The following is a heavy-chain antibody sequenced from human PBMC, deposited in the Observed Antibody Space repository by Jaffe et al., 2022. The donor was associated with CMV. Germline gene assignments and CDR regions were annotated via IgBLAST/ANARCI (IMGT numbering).Heavy chain of an antibody. CDR1: GGSIKNINYY. J-gene: IGHJ4*02. Sequence: QLQLQESGPGLVKPSETLSLTCSVSGGSIKNINYYWGWIRQSPGKELEWIGSVYYSGSTNLKTSLKSRVSISVDTSKNHFSLNLNSVSASDTAIYYCARHRGYSGTPFDYWGQGILVTVSS. D-gene: IGHD5-12*01. CDR3: ARHRGYSGTPFDY. V-gene: IGHV4-39*01. CDR2: VYYSGST.